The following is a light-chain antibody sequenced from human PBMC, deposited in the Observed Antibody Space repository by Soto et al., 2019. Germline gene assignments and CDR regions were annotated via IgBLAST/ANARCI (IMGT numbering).Light chain of an antibody. Sequence: EIVMTQSPGTLSVSPGERATLSCRASQSVSINLAWYQQKPGQAPRVLIYDASTRATGIPARFSGSGSGTEFTLTISSLQSEDFAVYYCQQYNNWPPWTFGQGTKVDIK. J-gene: IGKJ1*01. CDR2: DAS. CDR3: QQYNNWPPWT. CDR1: QSVSIN. V-gene: IGKV3D-15*01.